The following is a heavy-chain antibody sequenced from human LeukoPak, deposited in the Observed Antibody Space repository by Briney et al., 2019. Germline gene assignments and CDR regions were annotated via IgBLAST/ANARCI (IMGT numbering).Heavy chain of an antibody. D-gene: IGHD1-7*01. Sequence: GGSLRLSCAASGFTFTSYSMSWVRQAPGKGLEWVSGTSDRGDYTYYADSVKGRFTISGDSSKNTLFLQMNSLRAEDTALYFCARKAQYNGHYPLDYWGQGTLVTVSS. J-gene: IGHJ4*02. CDR1: GFTFTSYS. CDR3: ARKAQYNGHYPLDY. CDR2: TSDRGDYT. V-gene: IGHV3-23*01.